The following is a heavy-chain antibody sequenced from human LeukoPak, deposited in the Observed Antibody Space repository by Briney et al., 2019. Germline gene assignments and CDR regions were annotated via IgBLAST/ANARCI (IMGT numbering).Heavy chain of an antibody. Sequence: PGGSLRLSCAASGFTFSDYYMSWIRQAPGKGLEWVSYISSSSSYTNYADSVKGRFTISRDNAQNSLYLQMNSLRAEDTAVYYYARFQQQLAYYFDYWGQGTLVTVSS. J-gene: IGHJ4*02. CDR3: ARFQQQLAYYFDY. CDR1: GFTFSDYY. D-gene: IGHD6-13*01. CDR2: ISSSSSYT. V-gene: IGHV3-11*03.